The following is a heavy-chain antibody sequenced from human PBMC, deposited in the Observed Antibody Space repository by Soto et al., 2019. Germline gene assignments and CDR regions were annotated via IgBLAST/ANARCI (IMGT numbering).Heavy chain of an antibody. J-gene: IGHJ4*02. Sequence: SETLSLTCTVSGDSISSSSYYWGWIRQPPGKGLVWIGSIHYTGSTYYNPSLRSRVTISVDTSNNQFSLKVNSVTAADTAVYYCVPKTYGSGSYYRHWGQGTLVTVSS. CDR3: VPKTYGSGSYYRH. CDR1: GDSISSSSYY. V-gene: IGHV4-39*01. D-gene: IGHD3-10*01. CDR2: IHYTGST.